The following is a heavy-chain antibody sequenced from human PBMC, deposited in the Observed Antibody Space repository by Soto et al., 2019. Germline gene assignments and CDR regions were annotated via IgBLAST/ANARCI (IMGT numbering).Heavy chain of an antibody. Sequence: GGSLRLSCAASGFTLSSYAMSWVRQAPGKGLEWVSAISGSGGSTYYADSVKGRFTISRDNSKNTLYLQMNSLRAEDTAVYYCAKAHFARVVVTACQYYFDYWGQGTLVTVSS. J-gene: IGHJ4*02. CDR2: ISGSGGST. D-gene: IGHD2-21*02. CDR3: AKAHFARVVVTACQYYFDY. CDR1: GFTLSSYA. V-gene: IGHV3-23*01.